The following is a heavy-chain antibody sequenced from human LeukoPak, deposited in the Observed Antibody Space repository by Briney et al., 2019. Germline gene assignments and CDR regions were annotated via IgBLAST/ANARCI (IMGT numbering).Heavy chain of an antibody. CDR3: ARTGYSSSWYRSYYYYYGMDV. CDR2: MNPNSGNT. CDR1: GYTFTSYD. J-gene: IGHJ6*02. V-gene: IGHV1-8*01. D-gene: IGHD6-13*01. Sequence: ASVKVSCKASGYTFTSYDINWVRQATGQGLEWMGWMNPNSGNTGYAQKFQGRVTMTRNTSISTAYMELSSLRSEDTAVYYCARTGYSSSWYRSYYYYYGMDVWGQGTTVTVSS.